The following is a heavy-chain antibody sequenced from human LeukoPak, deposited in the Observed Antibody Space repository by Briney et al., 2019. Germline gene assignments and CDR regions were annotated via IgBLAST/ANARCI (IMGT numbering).Heavy chain of an antibody. Sequence: SVKVSCKASGGTFSSYAISWVRQAPGQGLEWMGGIIPIFGTANYAQKFQGRVTITADKSTSTAYMELSSLRSEDTAVYYCARAGYSGYDKRVYYFDYWGQGTPVTVSS. J-gene: IGHJ4*02. D-gene: IGHD5-12*01. CDR2: IIPIFGTA. V-gene: IGHV1-69*06. CDR3: ARAGYSGYDKRVYYFDY. CDR1: GGTFSSYA.